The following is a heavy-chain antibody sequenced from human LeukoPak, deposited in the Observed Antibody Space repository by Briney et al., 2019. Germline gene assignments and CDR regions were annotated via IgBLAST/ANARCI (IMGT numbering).Heavy chain of an antibody. CDR1: GGSISSYY. J-gene: IGHJ4*02. CDR3: ARGYGSGSYYDY. Sequence: SETLSLTCTVSGGSISSYYWSWIRQPPGKGLEWIGYIYYSGSTNYNPPLKSRVTISVDTSKNQFSLKLSSVTAADTAVYYCARGYGSGSYYDYWGQGTLVTVSS. V-gene: IGHV4-59*01. CDR2: IYYSGST. D-gene: IGHD3-10*01.